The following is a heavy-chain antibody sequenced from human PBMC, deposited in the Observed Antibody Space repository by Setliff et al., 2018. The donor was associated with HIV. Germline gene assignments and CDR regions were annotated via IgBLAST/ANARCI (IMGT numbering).Heavy chain of an antibody. CDR1: GFTFSTYW. D-gene: IGHD6-19*01. CDR2: INSDGSVT. Sequence: PGGSLRLSCAASGFTFSTYWMHWVRQSPGKGLVWVSRINSDGSVTNYADSVKGRFTISRDNAKNTLYLQMSSLRAEDTAMYYCARVLYISGWYGPVVKALDMWGQGTMVTVSS. CDR3: ARVLYISGWYGPVVKALDM. V-gene: IGHV3-74*01. J-gene: IGHJ3*02.